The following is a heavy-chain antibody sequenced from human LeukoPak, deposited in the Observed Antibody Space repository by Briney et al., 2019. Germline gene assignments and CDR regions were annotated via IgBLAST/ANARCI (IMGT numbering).Heavy chain of an antibody. Sequence: GESLKISCQVSGYIFSNYWIAWVRQMPGKGLELMGIIYPGDSDTRYSPSFQGQVTISADKSISTAYLQWSSLKASDTAMYYCARPGAPAAMTLGAFDIWGQGTMVTVSS. CDR1: GYIFSNYW. J-gene: IGHJ3*02. CDR3: ARPGAPAAMTLGAFDI. V-gene: IGHV5-51*01. CDR2: IYPGDSDT. D-gene: IGHD2-2*01.